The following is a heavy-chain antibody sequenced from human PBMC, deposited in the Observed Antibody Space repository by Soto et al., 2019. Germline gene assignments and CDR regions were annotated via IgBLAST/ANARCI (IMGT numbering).Heavy chain of an antibody. CDR2: TYHTGTT. V-gene: IGHV4-30-2*01. CDR3: ARKARRENWFDP. CDR1: GDSIRSGSYA. Sequence: LQLQESGSGLVKPSQTLSLTCTVSGDSIRSGSYAWSWIRQPPGKGLEWVGDTYHTGTTYYSPSLKSRVNIPVDRSKNQFSLRLTSVTAADTAISFCARKARRENWFDPWGQGTLVIVSS. J-gene: IGHJ5*02.